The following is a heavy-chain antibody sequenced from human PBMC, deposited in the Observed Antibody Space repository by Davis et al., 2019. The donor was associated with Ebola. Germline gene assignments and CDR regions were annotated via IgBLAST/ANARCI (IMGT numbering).Heavy chain of an antibody. Sequence: MPSQTLSLTCTVSGGSISSHYWTCIRQPPGKGLEWIGYIYYSGSTNYNPSLKSRVIISVDTSKNQFSLKLSSVTAADTAVYYCARGLAWFDPWGQGTLVTVSS. CDR1: GGSISSHY. J-gene: IGHJ5*02. CDR2: IYYSGST. CDR3: ARGLAWFDP. V-gene: IGHV4-59*11.